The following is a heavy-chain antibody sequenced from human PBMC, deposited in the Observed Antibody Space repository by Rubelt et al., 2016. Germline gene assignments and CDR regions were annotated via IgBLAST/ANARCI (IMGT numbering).Heavy chain of an antibody. Sequence: QVQLVESGGGVVQPGRSLRLSCAASGFTFSSYAMHWVRQAPGKGLEWVAVISYDGSNKYYADSVTGRFTISRDNSKNTLYLQMNSLRAEDTAVYYCARDGPEQWLVPEFDYWGQGTLVTVSS. D-gene: IGHD6-19*01. CDR1: GFTFSSYA. J-gene: IGHJ4*02. CDR2: ISYDGSNK. CDR3: ARDGPEQWLVPEFDY. V-gene: IGHV3-30*04.